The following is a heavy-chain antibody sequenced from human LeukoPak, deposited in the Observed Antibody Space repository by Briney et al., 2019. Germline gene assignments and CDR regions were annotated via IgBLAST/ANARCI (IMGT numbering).Heavy chain of an antibody. D-gene: IGHD5-18*01. J-gene: IGHJ4*02. CDR1: GFTFSSYS. Sequence: GGSLRLSCAASGFTFSSYSMNWVRQAPGKGLEWVSSISSSSSYIYYADSVKGRFTISRDNAKNSLYLQMNSLRAVDTAVYYCARGVHPGVNTAMVKWGQGTPVTVSS. V-gene: IGHV3-21*01. CDR3: ARGVHPGVNTAMVK. CDR2: ISSSSSYI.